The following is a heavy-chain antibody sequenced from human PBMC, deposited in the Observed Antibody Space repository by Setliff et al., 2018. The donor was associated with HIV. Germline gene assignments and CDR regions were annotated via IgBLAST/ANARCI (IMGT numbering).Heavy chain of an antibody. V-gene: IGHV3-23*01. CDR1: GFTFSSYW. CDR3: ARDQWGYSYGYYYYYYMDV. J-gene: IGHJ6*03. CDR2: ISAGGGST. Sequence: PGGSLRLSCAASGFTFSSYWMSWVRQAPGKGLAWVSAISAGGGSTYYADSVKGRFTISRDNSKNTLYLQMNSLRAEDTAVYYCARDQWGYSYGYYYYYYMDVWGKGTTVTVSS. D-gene: IGHD5-18*01.